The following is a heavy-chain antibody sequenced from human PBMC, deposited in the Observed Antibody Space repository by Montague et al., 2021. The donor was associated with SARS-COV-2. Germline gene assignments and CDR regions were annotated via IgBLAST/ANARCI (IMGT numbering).Heavy chain of an antibody. J-gene: IGHJ2*01. D-gene: IGHD2/OR15-2a*01. CDR1: GVSINNNNYY. Sequence: SETLSLTCDVSGVSINNNNYYWGWIRQPPGKGLEWIGSMPDSGSTYHNPSRKSRVSISVDTSKNQFSLKLGAMTAADTAVYYCAKSAWHNWYFDIWGRGTLVTVSS. CDR2: MPDSGST. V-gene: IGHV4-39*01. CDR3: AKSAWHNWYFDI.